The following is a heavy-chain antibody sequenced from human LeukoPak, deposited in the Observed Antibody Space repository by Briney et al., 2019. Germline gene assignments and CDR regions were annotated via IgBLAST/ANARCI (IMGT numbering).Heavy chain of an antibody. CDR3: ARGRYKGMIRGLILRPNHYTYMDV. V-gene: IGHV4-34*01. J-gene: IGHJ6*03. CDR1: GESFSGYF. D-gene: IGHD3-10*01. Sequence: SETLSLTCAVYGESFSGYFWTWIRQPPGKGLEWIGEINHVGNTNYNPSLKSRVTISVDKSKNQFSLKLNSVTAAHTAVYYCARGRYKGMIRGLILRPNHYTYMDVWGKGTTVTVSS. CDR2: INHVGNT.